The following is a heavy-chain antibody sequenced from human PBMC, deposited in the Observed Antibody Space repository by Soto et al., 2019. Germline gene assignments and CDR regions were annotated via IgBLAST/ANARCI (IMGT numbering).Heavy chain of an antibody. CDR1: GASISSYY. D-gene: IGHD3-10*01. V-gene: IGHV4-59*08. CDR3: ARLTYGWGSYYSY. Sequence: QVQLQESGPELVKPSETLSLTCTVSGASISSYYWSWIRQHPGKGLEWIGYFSYSGSTNYNPSLKSRVTISLDPSENQFSLKLSSVTAADTAVYYCARLTYGWGSYYSYWGQGTLVTVSS. J-gene: IGHJ4*02. CDR2: FSYSGST.